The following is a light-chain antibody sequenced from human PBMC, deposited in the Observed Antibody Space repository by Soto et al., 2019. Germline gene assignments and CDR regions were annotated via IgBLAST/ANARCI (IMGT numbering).Light chain of an antibody. Sequence: QSVLTQPASVSGSPGQSIAISCTGTSSDVGSYNYVSRYQQHPGKAPKLMIYDVSNRPSGVSDRFSGSKSGNTASLTISGLQAEDEADYFCNSYTSSSTCVFGTGTKVTVL. CDR3: NSYTSSSTCV. V-gene: IGLV2-14*03. J-gene: IGLJ1*01. CDR2: DVS. CDR1: SSDVGSYNY.